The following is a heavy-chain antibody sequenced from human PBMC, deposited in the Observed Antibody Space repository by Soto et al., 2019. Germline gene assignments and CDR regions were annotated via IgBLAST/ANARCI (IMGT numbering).Heavy chain of an antibody. CDR2: ISYSGST. Sequence: QVQLQESGPGLVKPSQTLSLTCTVPGGSISSGNYYWRWIRQPPGKGLEWIGFISYSGSTYYSTCLNSPVTISLDTSKSQSSLNLSFVTAADAAVYYCAIMGTPATELYCFDYWGQGSLVTFSS. CDR1: GGSISSGNYY. D-gene: IGHD2-15*01. J-gene: IGHJ4*02. CDR3: AIMGTPATELYCFDY. V-gene: IGHV4-30-4*01.